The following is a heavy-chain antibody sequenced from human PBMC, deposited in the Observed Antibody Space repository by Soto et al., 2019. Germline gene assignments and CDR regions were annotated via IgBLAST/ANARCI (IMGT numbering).Heavy chain of an antibody. CDR2: ISVDNGTT. D-gene: IGHD3-3*01. V-gene: IGHV1-18*01. Sequence: QVQLVQSGAEVKKPGASVKVSCKASGYTITSYGISLVRQAPGQGLGWRGWISVDNGTTNYAQKHQGRITMTTDISTSTDYIELRSLRSDDTAVYYSARVRRAIFGVVIIRAYYFDSWGQGTLDTVAT. J-gene: IGHJ4*02. CDR1: GYTITSYG. CDR3: ARVRRAIFGVVIIRAYYFDS.